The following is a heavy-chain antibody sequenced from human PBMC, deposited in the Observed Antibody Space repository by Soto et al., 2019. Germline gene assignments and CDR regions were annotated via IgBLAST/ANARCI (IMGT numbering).Heavy chain of an antibody. CDR2: IYYSGST. V-gene: IGHV4-39*01. D-gene: IGHD2-2*01. CDR1: GGSISSSSYY. Sequence: PSETLSLTCTVSGGSISSSSYYWGWIRQPPGKGLEWIGSIYYSGSTYYNPSLKSRVTISVDTSKNQFSLKLSSVTAADTAVYYCARHSPPHIVVVPAAMEGRRFDPWGQGTLVTVSS. J-gene: IGHJ5*02. CDR3: ARHSPPHIVVVPAAMEGRRFDP.